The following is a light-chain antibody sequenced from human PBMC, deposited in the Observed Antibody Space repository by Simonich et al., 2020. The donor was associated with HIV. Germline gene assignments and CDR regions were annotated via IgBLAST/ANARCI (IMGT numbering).Light chain of an antibody. V-gene: IGKV4-1*01. CDR1: QSVLYSSNNQNS. CDR3: QQYYSTPRT. J-gene: IGKJ1*01. CDR2: WAS. Sequence: DIVMTQSPDSLAVSLGERATINCKSSQSVLYSSNNQNSLAWYQQKPGQPPKLLIYWASTREAGVPDRFSGSGSETDFTLTISSLQVEDVAVYYCQQYYSTPRTFGQGTKVEIK.